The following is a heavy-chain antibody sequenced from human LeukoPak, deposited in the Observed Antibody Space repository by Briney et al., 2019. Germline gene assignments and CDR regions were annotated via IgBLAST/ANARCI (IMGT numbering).Heavy chain of an antibody. CDR2: IYGGGRT. D-gene: IGHD6-13*01. Sequence: AGGSLRLSCAASGFTVNNNYMSRVRQAPGKGLEWVSVIYGGGRTYYADSVKGRFTISRDNSKNTLYLQMNSLRAEDTAVYYCARDDIAAGGTTDLWGQGTLVTVSS. CDR3: ARDDIAAGGTTDL. V-gene: IGHV3-53*01. J-gene: IGHJ5*02. CDR1: GFTVNNNY.